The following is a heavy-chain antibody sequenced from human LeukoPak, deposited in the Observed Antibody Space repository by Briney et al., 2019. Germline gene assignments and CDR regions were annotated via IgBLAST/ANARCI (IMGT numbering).Heavy chain of an antibody. CDR2: IYTSGSS. J-gene: IGHJ4*02. V-gene: IGHV4-61*02. CDR3: AQSEGVPAAHFDY. D-gene: IGHD2-2*01. CDR1: GGSISSGSNY. Sequence: SQTLSLTCTVSGGSISSGSNYWSWIRQPAGKGLEWIGRIYTSGSSNYNPSLKSRVTISVDTSKNQFSLKLSSVTAADTAVYYCAQSEGVPAAHFDYWGQGTLVTVSS.